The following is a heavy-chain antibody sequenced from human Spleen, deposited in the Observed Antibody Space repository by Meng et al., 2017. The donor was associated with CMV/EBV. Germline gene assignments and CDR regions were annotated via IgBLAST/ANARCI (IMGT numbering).Heavy chain of an antibody. Sequence: VPLQESGPGLVEPSGTLSLTCTVSGGSISSYYWSWIRQPAGKGLEWIGRIYTSGSTNYNPSLKSRVTMSVDTSKNQFSLKLSSVTAADTAVYYCARWGLWFGELSFDYWGQGTLVTVSS. D-gene: IGHD3-10*01. V-gene: IGHV4-4*07. J-gene: IGHJ4*02. CDR1: GGSISSYY. CDR3: ARWGLWFGELSFDY. CDR2: IYTSGST.